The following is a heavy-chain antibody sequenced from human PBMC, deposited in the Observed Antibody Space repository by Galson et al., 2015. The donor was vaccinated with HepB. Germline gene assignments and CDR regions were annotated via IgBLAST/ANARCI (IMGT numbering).Heavy chain of an antibody. D-gene: IGHD3-16*02. V-gene: IGHV3-23*01. CDR2: ISGSGGST. J-gene: IGHJ4*02. Sequence: SLRLSCAASGFTFSSYAMSWVRQAPGKGLEWVSAISGSGGSTYYADSVKGRFTISRDNSKNTLYLQMNSLRAEDTAVYYCAKDPPPYGITFGGVIGLFDYWGQGTLVTVSS. CDR1: GFTFSSYA. CDR3: AKDPPPYGITFGGVIGLFDY.